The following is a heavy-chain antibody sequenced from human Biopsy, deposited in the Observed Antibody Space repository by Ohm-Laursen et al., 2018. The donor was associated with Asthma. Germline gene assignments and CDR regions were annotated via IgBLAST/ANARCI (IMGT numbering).Heavy chain of an antibody. J-gene: IGHJ1*01. CDR3: ARTFHFWSPYHAEHYQL. V-gene: IGHV3-21*06. CDR2: ISSSSSYI. CDR1: GFTFSSYS. D-gene: IGHD3-3*02. Sequence: SLRLSCTAPGFTFSSYSMNWVRQAPGKGLEWVSSISSSSSYIYYADSVKGRFTISRDNAKNSLYLQMNSLRAEDTAVYYCARTFHFWSPYHAEHYQLWGQGTLVTVSS.